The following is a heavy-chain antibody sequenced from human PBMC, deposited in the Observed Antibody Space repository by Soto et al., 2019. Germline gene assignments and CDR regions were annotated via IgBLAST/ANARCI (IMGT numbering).Heavy chain of an antibody. CDR1: GGTFSSYA. D-gene: IGHD3-22*01. Sequence: QVQPVQSGAEVKKPGSSVKVSCKASGGTFSSYAISWVRQAPGQGLEWMGGIIPIFGTANYAQKFQGRVTITADESTSTAYMELSSLRSEDTAVYYCARSDYYDSSGYYYYFDYWGQGTLVTVSS. J-gene: IGHJ4*02. CDR2: IIPIFGTA. CDR3: ARSDYYDSSGYYYYFDY. V-gene: IGHV1-69*01.